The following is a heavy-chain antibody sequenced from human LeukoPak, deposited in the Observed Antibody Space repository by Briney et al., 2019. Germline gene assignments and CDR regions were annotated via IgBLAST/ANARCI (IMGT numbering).Heavy chain of an antibody. J-gene: IGHJ4*02. D-gene: IGHD2-15*01. CDR3: AKQLGYRSGGSCYFDY. Sequence: GGSLRLSCAASGFTFSSFAMSWVRQAPGKGLEWVSAINPSGGSTYYADSVKGRFTISRDNSKNTLYLQMNSLRAEDTAVYYCAKQLGYRSGGSCYFDYWGQGTLVTVSS. CDR1: GFTFSSFA. CDR2: INPSGGST. V-gene: IGHV3-23*01.